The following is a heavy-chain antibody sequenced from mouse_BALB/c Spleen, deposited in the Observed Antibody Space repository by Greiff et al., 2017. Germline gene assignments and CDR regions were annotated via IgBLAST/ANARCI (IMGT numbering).Heavy chain of an antibody. D-gene: IGHD2-12*01. CDR1: GFTFSSYT. CDR3: ARHNDYRAWFAY. Sequence: EVKLVESGGGLVQPGGSLKLSCAASGFTFSSYTMSWVRQTPEKRLEWVAYISNGGGSTYYPDTVKGRFTISRDNAKNTLYLQMSSLKSEDTAMYYCARHNDYRAWFAYWGQGTLVTVSA. CDR2: ISNGGGST. J-gene: IGHJ3*01. V-gene: IGHV5-12-2*01.